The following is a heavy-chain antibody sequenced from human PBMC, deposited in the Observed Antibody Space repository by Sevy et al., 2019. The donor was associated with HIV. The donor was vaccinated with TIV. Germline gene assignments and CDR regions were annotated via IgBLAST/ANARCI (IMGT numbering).Heavy chain of an antibody. CDR3: AVIGGYYDSSGYYNWFDP. CDR1: GFRVSNNY. CDR2: ICSDGQT. J-gene: IGHJ5*02. Sequence: GGSLRLSCVASGFRVSNNYMSWVRQPPGKGLEWVSLICSDGQTYYADSVKGRFTISRDNSKNPLYLQMNTLRAEDTAVYYCAVIGGYYDSSGYYNWFDPWGQGTLVTVSS. V-gene: IGHV3-53*01. D-gene: IGHD3-22*01.